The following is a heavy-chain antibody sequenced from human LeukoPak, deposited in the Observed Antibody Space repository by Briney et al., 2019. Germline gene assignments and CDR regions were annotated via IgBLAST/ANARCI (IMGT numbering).Heavy chain of an antibody. J-gene: IGHJ6*02. D-gene: IGHD5-12*01. Sequence: ASVKVSCKASGYTFTSYAMNWVRQAPGQGLEWMGWINTNTGNPTYAQGFTGRFVFSLDTSVSTAYLQISSLKAEDTAVYYCATLNGKYSGYDSDYYYYGMDVWGQGTTVTVSS. CDR3: ATLNGKYSGYDSDYYYYGMDV. CDR1: GYTFTSYA. V-gene: IGHV7-4-1*02. CDR2: INTNTGNP.